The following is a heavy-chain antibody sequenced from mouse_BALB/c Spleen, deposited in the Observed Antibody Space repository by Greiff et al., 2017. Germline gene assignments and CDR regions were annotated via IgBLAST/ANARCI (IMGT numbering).Heavy chain of an antibody. V-gene: IGHV1-4*01. Sequence: VKLVESGAELARPGASVKMSCKASGYTFTSYTMHWVKQRPGQGLEWIGYINPSSGYTNYNQKFKDKATLTADKSSSTAYMQLSSLTSEDSAVYYCARWGTSLAMDYWGQGTSVTVSS. CDR2: INPSSGYT. J-gene: IGHJ4*01. D-gene: IGHD6-1*01. CDR3: ARWGTSLAMDY. CDR1: GYTFTSYT.